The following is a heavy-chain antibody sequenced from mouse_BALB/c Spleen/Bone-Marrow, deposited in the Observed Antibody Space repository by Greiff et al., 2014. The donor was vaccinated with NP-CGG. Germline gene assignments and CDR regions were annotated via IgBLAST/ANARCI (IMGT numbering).Heavy chain of an antibody. D-gene: IGHD3-1*01. V-gene: IGHV2-2*02. J-gene: IGHJ2*01. CDR2: IWSGGST. CDR1: GFSLTTYG. Sequence: VQLQQSGPGLVQPSQSLSITCTVSGFSLTTYGVHWVRQSPGKGLEWLGEIWSGGSTGYNADFIFRLSISKDNSKIQVFFKMNSLQANDTAIYYCARNHRGYYFDYWGQGTTLTVSS. CDR3: ARNHRGYYFDY.